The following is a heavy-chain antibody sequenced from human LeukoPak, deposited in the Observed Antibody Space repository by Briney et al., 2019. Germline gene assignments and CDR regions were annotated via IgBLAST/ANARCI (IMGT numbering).Heavy chain of an antibody. CDR1: GYTFTSYD. CDR3: ARGGPGGAAAEVYYYYYYMDV. D-gene: IGHD6-13*01. CDR2: MNPNSGNT. J-gene: IGHJ6*03. V-gene: IGHV1-8*03. Sequence: ASVKVSCKASGYTFTSYDINWVRQATGQGLEWMGWMNPNSGNTGYAQKFQGRVTITRNTSISTAYMELSSLRSEDTAVYYCARGGPGGAAAEVYYYYYYMDVWGKGTTVTVSS.